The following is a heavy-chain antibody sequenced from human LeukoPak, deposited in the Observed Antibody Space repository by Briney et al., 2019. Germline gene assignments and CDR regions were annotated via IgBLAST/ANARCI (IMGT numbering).Heavy chain of an antibody. CDR2: IVVSSGNT. J-gene: IGHJ4*02. CDR1: GFTFTSSA. D-gene: IGHD6-19*01. Sequence: GASVKVSCKASGFTFTSSAMQWVRQARGQRLEWIGWIVVSSGNTNYAQKFQERVTITRNTSISTAYMELSSLRSEDTAVYYCARSGGWYGRIDYWGQGTLVTVSS. CDR3: ARSGGWYGRIDY. V-gene: IGHV1-58*02.